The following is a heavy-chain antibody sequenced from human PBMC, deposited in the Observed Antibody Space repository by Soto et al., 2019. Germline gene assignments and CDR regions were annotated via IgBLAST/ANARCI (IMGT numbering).Heavy chain of an antibody. CDR3: ARGLVGQLGRRGHFEY. CDR2: IYYSGSS. Sequence: QLLESGPGLVKPSETLSLTCTVSGGSVNSGFYYWSWIRQPPGKGLDWIGYIYYSGSSNYTPSLKRRVTISVDTSKNPFSLKLSSVTAADTAVYYCARGLVGQLGRRGHFEYWGQGTLVTVSS. J-gene: IGHJ4*02. CDR1: GGSVNSGFYY. V-gene: IGHV4-61*01. D-gene: IGHD1-1*01.